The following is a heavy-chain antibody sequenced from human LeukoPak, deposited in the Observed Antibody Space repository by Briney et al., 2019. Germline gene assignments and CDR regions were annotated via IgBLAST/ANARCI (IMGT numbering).Heavy chain of an antibody. CDR3: ARLSPVVPAATTNWFDP. D-gene: IGHD2-2*01. CDR1: GGSFSGYY. Sequence: SETLSLTCAAYGGSFSGYYWSWIRQPPGKGLEWIGEINHSGSTNYNPSLKSRVTISVDTSKNQFSLKLSSVTAADTAVYYCARLSPVVPAATTNWFDPWGQGTLVTVSS. J-gene: IGHJ5*02. CDR2: INHSGST. V-gene: IGHV4-34*01.